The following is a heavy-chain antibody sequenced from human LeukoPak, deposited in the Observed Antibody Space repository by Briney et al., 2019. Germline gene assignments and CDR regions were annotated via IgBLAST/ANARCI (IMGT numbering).Heavy chain of an antibody. Sequence: SETLSLTCAVYGGSFSGYYWSWIRQPPGKGLEWIGEINHSGSTNYNPSLKSRVTISVDTSKNQFSLKLSSVTAADTAVYYCAKGEEPIYVAHYYYGMDVWGQGTTVTVSS. CDR3: AKGEEPIYVAHYYYGMDV. V-gene: IGHV4-34*01. J-gene: IGHJ6*02. CDR2: INHSGST. CDR1: GGSFSGYY. D-gene: IGHD1-14*01.